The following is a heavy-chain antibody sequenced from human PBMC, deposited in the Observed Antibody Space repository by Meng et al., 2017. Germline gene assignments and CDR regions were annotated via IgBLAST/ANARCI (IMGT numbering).Heavy chain of an antibody. CDR1: GFTFSGYS. Sequence: GESLKISCAASGFTFSGYSMNWVRQAPGKGLEWVSSISSSSSYIYYADSVKGRFTISRDNAKNSLYLQMNSLRAEDTAVYYCARTQSPNYYDSSGYPKHNFFDYWGQGTLVTVSS. CDR3: ARTQSPNYYDSSGYPKHNFFDY. J-gene: IGHJ4*02. CDR2: ISSSSSYI. D-gene: IGHD3-22*01. V-gene: IGHV3-21*01.